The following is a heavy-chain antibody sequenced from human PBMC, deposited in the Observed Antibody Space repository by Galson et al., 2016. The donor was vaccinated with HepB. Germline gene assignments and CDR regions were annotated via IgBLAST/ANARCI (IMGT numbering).Heavy chain of an antibody. Sequence: SLRLSCAASGFPFSDNYMSWIRQAPGKGPELVAYISGSASITNYADSVKGRFTISRAISKNTLYLQMNSVRVEETAVDYCAKNNTGWYNWGGWFDPWGQGTLVTVSS. D-gene: IGHD1-1*01. V-gene: IGHV3-11*03. CDR1: GFPFSDNY. CDR3: AKNNTGWYNWGGWFDP. CDR2: ISGSASIT. J-gene: IGHJ5*02.